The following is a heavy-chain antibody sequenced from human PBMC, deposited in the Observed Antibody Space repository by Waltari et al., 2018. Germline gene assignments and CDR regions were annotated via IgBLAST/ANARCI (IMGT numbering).Heavy chain of an antibody. CDR2: IYHSGRT. J-gene: IGHJ3*02. D-gene: IGHD6-19*01. CDR1: GYSISSGYY. CDR3: ARGASYSSGWYAAFDI. V-gene: IGHV4-38-2*01. Sequence: QVQLQESGPGLVKPSETLSLTCAVSGYSISSGYYWGWIRQPPGKGLEWIGSIYHSGRTYYNPSRKSRVTISVDTSKNQFSLKLSSVTAADTAVYYCARGASYSSGWYAAFDIWGQGTMVTVSS.